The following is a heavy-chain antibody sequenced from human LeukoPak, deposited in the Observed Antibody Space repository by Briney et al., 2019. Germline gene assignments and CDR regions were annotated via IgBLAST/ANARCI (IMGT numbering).Heavy chain of an antibody. CDR2: IKQDGSEK. V-gene: IGHV3-7*01. Sequence: GESLRLSCAASGFTFSSYWMSWVRQAPGKGLEWVANIKQDGSEKYYVDSVKGRFTISRDNAKNSLYLQMNSLRAEDTAVYYCARDGVYYDFWSGRQWYFDYWGQGTLVTVSS. D-gene: IGHD3-3*01. CDR3: ARDGVYYDFWSGRQWYFDY. CDR1: GFTFSSYW. J-gene: IGHJ4*02.